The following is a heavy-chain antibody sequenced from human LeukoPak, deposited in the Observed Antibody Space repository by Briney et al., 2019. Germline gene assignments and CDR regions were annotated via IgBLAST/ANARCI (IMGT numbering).Heavy chain of an antibody. Sequence: ASVKVSCKASGYTFTGYYMHWVRQAPGQGFEGMGWINPNSGGTNYAQKFQGRVTMSRDTSFSTAYMELSRLRYGDTAVYYCARVGYSGYDFGWFDPWGQGTLVTVSS. V-gene: IGHV1-2*02. J-gene: IGHJ5*02. CDR3: ARVGYSGYDFGWFDP. D-gene: IGHD5-12*01. CDR1: GYTFTGYY. CDR2: INPNSGGT.